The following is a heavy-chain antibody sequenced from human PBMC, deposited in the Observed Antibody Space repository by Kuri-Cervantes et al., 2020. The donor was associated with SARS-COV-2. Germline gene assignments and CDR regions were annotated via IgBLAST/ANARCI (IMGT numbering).Heavy chain of an antibody. CDR3: ARDRVGSGCDY. CDR2: IYYSGST. J-gene: IGHJ4*02. V-gene: IGHV4-59*12. Sequence: SETLSLTCAVFGGSFSAYYWNWIRQLPGKGLEWIGYIYYSGSTNYNPSLKSRVTISVDTSKNQFSLKLSSVTAADTAVYYCARDRVGSGCDYWGQGTLVTVSS. CDR1: GGSFSAYY. D-gene: IGHD6-19*01.